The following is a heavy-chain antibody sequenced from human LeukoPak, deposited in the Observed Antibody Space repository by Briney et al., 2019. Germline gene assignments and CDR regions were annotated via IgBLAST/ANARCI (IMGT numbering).Heavy chain of an antibody. CDR3: AKQDYASNGYQFDY. CDR2: IRYDGSNK. V-gene: IGHV3-30*02. J-gene: IGHJ4*02. CDR1: GFTFSSYG. D-gene: IGHD3-22*01. Sequence: GGSLRLSCAASGFTFSSYGMHWVRQAPGKGLEWVAFIRYDGSNKYYADSVKGRFTISRDNSKNTLSLQMNSLRAEDTAVFYCAKQDYASNGYQFDYWGQGTLVTVSS.